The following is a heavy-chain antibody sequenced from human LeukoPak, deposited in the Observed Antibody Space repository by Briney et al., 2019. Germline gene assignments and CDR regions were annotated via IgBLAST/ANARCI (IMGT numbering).Heavy chain of an antibody. Sequence: PGRSLRLSCAASGFTFSSYGMHWVRQAPGKGLEWVAVIWYDGSNKYYADSVKGRFTISRDNSKNTLYLQMNSLRAEDTAVYYCARDRLGSSSQTPLDYYYYGMDVWGQGTTVTVSS. J-gene: IGHJ6*02. V-gene: IGHV3-33*01. D-gene: IGHD6-13*01. CDR2: IWYDGSNK. CDR1: GFTFSSYG. CDR3: ARDRLGSSSQTPLDYYYYGMDV.